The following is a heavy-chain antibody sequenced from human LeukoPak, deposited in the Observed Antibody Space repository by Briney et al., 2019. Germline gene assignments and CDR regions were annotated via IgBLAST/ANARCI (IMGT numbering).Heavy chain of an antibody. CDR2: IYYSGHT. V-gene: IGHV4-59*01. D-gene: IGHD2-8*01. Sequence: PSETLSLTCTVSDASISTYYWGWIRQPPGKGLEWIGYIYYSGHTNFNPSLESRVTVSIDTPKNQFSLSLRSVTAADTAVYYCASGHCTDGVCSFDYWGQGTLVFVSS. CDR1: DASISTYY. J-gene: IGHJ4*02. CDR3: ASGHCTDGVCSFDY.